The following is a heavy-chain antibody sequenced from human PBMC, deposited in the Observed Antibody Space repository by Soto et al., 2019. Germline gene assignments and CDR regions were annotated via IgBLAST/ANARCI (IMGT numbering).Heavy chain of an antibody. Sequence: QVQLVESGGGVVQPGRSLRLSCAASGFTFSSYGMHWVRQAPGKGLEWVAVIWYDGSNKYYADSVKGRFTISRDNSKNTLYLQMNSLRAEDTAVYDCARARVDTAMVTGFDYWGQGTLVTVSS. V-gene: IGHV3-33*01. CDR3: ARARVDTAMVTGFDY. CDR1: GFTFSSYG. D-gene: IGHD5-18*01. CDR2: IWYDGSNK. J-gene: IGHJ4*02.